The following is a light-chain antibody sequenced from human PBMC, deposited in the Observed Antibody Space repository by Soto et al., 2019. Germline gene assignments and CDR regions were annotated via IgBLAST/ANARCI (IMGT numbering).Light chain of an antibody. CDR2: GAS. V-gene: IGKV1-39*01. Sequence: DVEWTQYPSSLSASVGDRVTITCRASQSITNYVNWYQQKPGKAPNLLIYGASSLQSGVPSRFSGSGSGTDFTLTISSLQPEDFATYYCQQSYGTPRTFGQGTRLEIK. CDR1: QSITNY. J-gene: IGKJ5*01. CDR3: QQSYGTPRT.